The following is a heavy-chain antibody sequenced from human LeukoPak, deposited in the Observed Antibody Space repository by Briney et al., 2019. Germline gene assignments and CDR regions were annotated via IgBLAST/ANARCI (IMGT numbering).Heavy chain of an antibody. CDR1: GYTFTGYY. CDR2: INPNSGNT. CDR3: ARGLWNDLPSDY. Sequence: GASVKVSCKASGYTFTGYYMHWVRQAPGQGLEWMGWINPNSGNTGYAQKFQGRVTMTRNTSISTAYMELSSLRSEDTAVCYCARGLWNDLPSDYWGQGTLVTVSS. V-gene: IGHV1-8*02. D-gene: IGHD1-1*01. J-gene: IGHJ4*02.